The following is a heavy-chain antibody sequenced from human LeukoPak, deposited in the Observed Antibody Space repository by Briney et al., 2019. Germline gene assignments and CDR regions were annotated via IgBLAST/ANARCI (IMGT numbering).Heavy chain of an antibody. CDR1: GFTFSSYA. Sequence: GGSLRLSCAASGFTFSSYAMSWVRQAPGKGLEWVSAISGSGGSTYYADSVKGRFTISSDNSKNTLYLQMNSLRAEDTAVYYCANDPRDYYYGMDVWGQGTTVTVSS. J-gene: IGHJ6*02. CDR2: ISGSGGST. V-gene: IGHV3-23*01. CDR3: ANDPRDYYYGMDV.